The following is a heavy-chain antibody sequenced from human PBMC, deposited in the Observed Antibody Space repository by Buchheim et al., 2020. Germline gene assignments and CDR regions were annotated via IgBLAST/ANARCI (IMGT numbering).Heavy chain of an antibody. Sequence: QLQESGPGLVKPLETLSLICTVSGGSMSPYYWRWIRQPPGKGLESLGYIYYSGGPKYNPSFESRVTISVDTSKNQFSLTLTSVTAADTAIYYCARVNYYDDDSGVFYYMDVWGRGTT. CDR2: IYYSGGP. V-gene: IGHV4-59*01. J-gene: IGHJ6*03. CDR3: ARVNYYDDDSGVFYYMDV. CDR1: GGSMSPYY. D-gene: IGHD3-16*01.